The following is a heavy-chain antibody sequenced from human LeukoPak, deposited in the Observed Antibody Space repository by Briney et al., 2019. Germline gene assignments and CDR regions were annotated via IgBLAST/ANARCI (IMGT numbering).Heavy chain of an antibody. J-gene: IGHJ4*02. V-gene: IGHV4-59*01. CDR2: IYYSGST. CDR1: GGSISSYY. Sequence: SETLSLTCTVSGGSISSYYWSWIRQPPGKGLEWIGYIYYSGSTNYNPSLKSRVTISVDTSKNQLSLKLNSVTAADTAVYYCASSSWYFAPGRLDYWGQGTLVTVSS. D-gene: IGHD6-13*01. CDR3: ASSSWYFAPGRLDY.